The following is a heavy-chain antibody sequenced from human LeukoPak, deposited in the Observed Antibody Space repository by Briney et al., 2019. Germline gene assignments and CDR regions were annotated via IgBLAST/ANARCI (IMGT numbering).Heavy chain of an antibody. Sequence: SSETLSLTCAVYGGSFSGYYWSWIRQPPGKGLEWIGEINHSGSTNYNPSLKSRVTISVDTSKNQFSLKLSSVTAADTAVYYCARHYYDSPGYFQHWGQGTLVTVSS. CDR3: ARHYYDSPGYFQH. D-gene: IGHD3-22*01. CDR2: INHSGST. V-gene: IGHV4-34*01. CDR1: GGSFSGYY. J-gene: IGHJ1*01.